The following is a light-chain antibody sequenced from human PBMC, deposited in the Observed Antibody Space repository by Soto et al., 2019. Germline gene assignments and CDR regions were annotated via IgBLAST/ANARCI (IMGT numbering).Light chain of an antibody. Sequence: QSALTQPPSASAAPGPSVTISSTGTKNDIGVYYSVSWYQHHPGKAPRPIIYEVHQRPSGFPDRFSGSKSGKTASLTVSGLQAADEADYFCKSYVGSNAYVFGSGTKVTVL. CDR2: EVH. J-gene: IGLJ1*01. CDR1: KNDIGVYYS. V-gene: IGLV2-8*01. CDR3: KSYVGSNAYV.